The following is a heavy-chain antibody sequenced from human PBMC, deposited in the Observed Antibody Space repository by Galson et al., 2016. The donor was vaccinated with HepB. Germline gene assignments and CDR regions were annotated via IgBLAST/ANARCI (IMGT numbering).Heavy chain of an antibody. J-gene: IGHJ6*04. D-gene: IGHD3-10*01. CDR1: GFTFSTYN. CDR3: AGAFRGSMVQRVLRDNFYGMDV. Sequence: SLRLSCAASGFTFSTYNMNWVRQAPGKGLERVSSISSRSSHIFYADSVKGRFTISRDNAKNSLYLQMNSLRAEDTAVYYCAGAFRGSMVQRVLRDNFYGMDVWGKGTTVTVSS. CDR2: ISSRSSHI. V-gene: IGHV3-21*01.